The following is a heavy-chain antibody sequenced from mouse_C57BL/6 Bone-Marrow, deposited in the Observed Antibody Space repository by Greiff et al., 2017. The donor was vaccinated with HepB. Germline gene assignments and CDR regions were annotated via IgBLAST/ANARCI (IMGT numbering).Heavy chain of an antibody. D-gene: IGHD2-9*01. J-gene: IGHJ3*01. CDR3: ARSERPCYGYDWFAY. V-gene: IGHV1-69*01. Sequence: VKLQQPGAELVMPGASVKLSCKASGYTFTSYWMHWVKQRPGQGLEWIGEIDPSDSYTNYNQKFKGKSTLTVDKSSSTAYMQLSSLTSEDSAVYYCARSERPCYGYDWFAYWGQGTLVTVSA. CDR2: IDPSDSYT. CDR1: GYTFTSYW.